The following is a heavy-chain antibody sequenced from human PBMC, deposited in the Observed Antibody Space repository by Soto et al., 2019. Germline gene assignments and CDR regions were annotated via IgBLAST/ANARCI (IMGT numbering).Heavy chain of an antibody. CDR2: IIPMFGTP. CDR3: ARSRIMAEFNDYGGNYHGFDI. D-gene: IGHD3-16*01. Sequence: QVQLVQSGPEVRKSGSSVRVSCKATGGTVSSHAVSWVRLAPGQGLEWIGGIIPMFGTPTYAQKFQGGVTIRPDQSPRTVLLGSGSVRFGDKALYYCARSRIMAEFNDYGGNYHGFDIWGQGTMVTVSS. V-gene: IGHV1-69*01. J-gene: IGHJ3*02. CDR1: GGTVSSHA.